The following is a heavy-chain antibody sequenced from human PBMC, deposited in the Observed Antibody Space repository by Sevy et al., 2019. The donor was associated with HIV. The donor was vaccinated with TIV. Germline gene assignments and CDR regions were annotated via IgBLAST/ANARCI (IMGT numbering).Heavy chain of an antibody. V-gene: IGHV3-15*01. CDR3: ITDPAYRGYDEEVINYYFYGMDV. CDR2: IKSEFDGGAI. Sequence: GGSLRLSCTASGFTFSSAWMSWVRQAPGKGLEWVGRIKSEFDGGAIDYAAPVKGRFTISREDSKNTVYLQMNSLETDDTAVYYCITDPAYRGYDEEVINYYFYGMDVWGQGTTVTVSS. D-gene: IGHD5-12*01. CDR1: GFTFSSAW. J-gene: IGHJ6*02.